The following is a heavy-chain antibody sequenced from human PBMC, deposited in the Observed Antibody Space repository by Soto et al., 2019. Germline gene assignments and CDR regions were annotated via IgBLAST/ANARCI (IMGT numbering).Heavy chain of an antibody. J-gene: IGHJ4*02. CDR1: GYPYTTYG. D-gene: IGHD3-3*01. CDR3: ASGIGDFWSGYPPS. Sequence: ASVKVSCKASGYPYTTYGINWVRQAPGQGLEWMGWISAYNGNTHYAQRLRGRVTMTTDTSTSTAYMELRSLRSDDTAVYFCASGIGDFWSGYPPSWGQGTLVTVSS. V-gene: IGHV1-18*04. CDR2: ISAYNGNT.